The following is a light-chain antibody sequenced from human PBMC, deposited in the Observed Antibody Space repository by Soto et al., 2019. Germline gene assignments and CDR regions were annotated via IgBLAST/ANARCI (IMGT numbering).Light chain of an antibody. Sequence: DIQMTQSPSTLSASVEDRDTITCRASQNISSWLAWYQQKPGKAPKLLIYDASSLESGVSSWFSCSGSGTEFSLSFFILQPDDFATYYCQQYNSYRYTFGQGTKVDIK. CDR3: QQYNSYRYT. CDR1: QNISSW. V-gene: IGKV1-5*01. J-gene: IGKJ2*01. CDR2: DAS.